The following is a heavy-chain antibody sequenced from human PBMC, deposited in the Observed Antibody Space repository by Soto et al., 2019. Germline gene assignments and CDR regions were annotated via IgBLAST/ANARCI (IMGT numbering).Heavy chain of an antibody. J-gene: IGHJ4*02. Sequence: GASVKVSCKASGFTFTSYAISWVRQAPGQGLEWMGIINPSGGSTSYAQKFQGRVTMTRDTSTSTVYMDLSSLSSEDTAVYYCARASSGYYSYFDYWGQGTLVTVSS. D-gene: IGHD3-22*01. CDR1: GFTFTSYA. CDR3: ARASSGYYSYFDY. V-gene: IGHV1-46*01. CDR2: INPSGGST.